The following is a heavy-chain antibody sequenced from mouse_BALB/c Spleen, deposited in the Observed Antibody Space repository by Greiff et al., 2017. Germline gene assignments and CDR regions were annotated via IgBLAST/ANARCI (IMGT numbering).Heavy chain of an antibody. V-gene: IGHV3-8*02. D-gene: IGHD4-1*01. CDR2: ISYSGST. Sequence: EVKLQESGPSLVKPSQTLSLTCSVTGDSITSGYWNWIRKFPGNKLEYMGYISYSGSTYYNPSLKSRISITRDTSKNQYYLQLNSVTTEDTATYYCARYGTGTSWFAYWGQGTLVTVSA. CDR3: ARYGTGTSWFAY. CDR1: GDSITSGY. J-gene: IGHJ3*01.